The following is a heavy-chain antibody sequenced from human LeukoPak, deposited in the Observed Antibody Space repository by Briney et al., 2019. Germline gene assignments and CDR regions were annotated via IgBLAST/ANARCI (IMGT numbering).Heavy chain of an antibody. J-gene: IGHJ6*03. CDR3: AKDRTYDYVWGSYMDI. CDR1: GVTFDDYA. D-gene: IGHD3-16*01. Sequence: GGSLRLSCAASGVTFDDYAMHWVRQAPGKGLEWVSGISWNSGSIGYADSVKGRFTISRDNAKNSLYLQMNSLRAEDTALYYCAKDRTYDYVWGSYMDIWGKGTTVTISS. V-gene: IGHV3-9*01. CDR2: ISWNSGSI.